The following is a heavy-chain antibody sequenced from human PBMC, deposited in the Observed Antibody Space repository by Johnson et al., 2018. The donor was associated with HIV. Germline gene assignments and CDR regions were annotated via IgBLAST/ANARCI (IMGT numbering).Heavy chain of an antibody. V-gene: IGHV3-23*04. CDR1: GFTFSSYA. J-gene: IGHJ3*02. CDR2: ISGSGGST. CDR3: AKALLMGWVQTEAFDI. D-gene: IGHD4/OR15-4a*01. Sequence: VQLVESGGGLVQPGGSLRLSCAASGFTFSSYAMSWVRQAPGKGLEWVSAISGSGGSTYYADSVKGRFTISRDNSKNTLYLQMNSLRAEDTAVYYCAKALLMGWVQTEAFDIWGQGTMVTVSS.